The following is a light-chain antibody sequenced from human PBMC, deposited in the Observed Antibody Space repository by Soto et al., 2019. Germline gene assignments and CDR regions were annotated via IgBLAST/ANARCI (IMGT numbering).Light chain of an antibody. J-gene: IGKJ3*01. CDR3: QQANSFPFT. V-gene: IGKV1-12*02. CDR1: QHISSW. CDR2: AAS. Sequence: DIQMTQSPSSVSACVGDRVTFTCRASQHISSWLAWYQQKPGKAPKLLIAAASILQSGVPSRFSGSGYGTDFTLTISSLQPEDFATYFCQQANSFPFTFGPGTRLEIK.